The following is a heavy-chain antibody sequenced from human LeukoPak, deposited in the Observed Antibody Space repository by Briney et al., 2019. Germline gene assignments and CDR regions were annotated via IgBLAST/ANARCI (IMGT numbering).Heavy chain of an antibody. CDR2: INPNSGGT. Sequence: ASVKVSCKASGYTFTGYYMHWVRQAPGQGLEWMGWINPNSGGTNYAQKFQGRVTMTRDTSISTAYMELSRLRSDDTAEYYCARVGTIFGVVTLFDYWGQGTLVTVSS. J-gene: IGHJ4*02. D-gene: IGHD3-3*01. V-gene: IGHV1-2*02. CDR1: GYTFTGYY. CDR3: ARVGTIFGVVTLFDY.